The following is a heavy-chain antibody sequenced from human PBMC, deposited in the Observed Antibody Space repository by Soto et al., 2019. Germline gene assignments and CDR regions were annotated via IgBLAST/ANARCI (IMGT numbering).Heavy chain of an antibody. V-gene: IGHV1-69*02. CDR1: GGTFSSYT. CDR3: AAQSNTAMDPRYYFDY. CDR2: IIPILGIA. D-gene: IGHD5-18*01. Sequence: QVQLVQSGAEVKKPGSSVKVSCKASGGTFSSYTISWVRQAPGQVLEWMGRIIPILGIANYAQKFQGRVTITADKSTSTAYMELSSLRSEDTAVYYCAAQSNTAMDPRYYFDYWGQGTLVTVSS. J-gene: IGHJ4*02.